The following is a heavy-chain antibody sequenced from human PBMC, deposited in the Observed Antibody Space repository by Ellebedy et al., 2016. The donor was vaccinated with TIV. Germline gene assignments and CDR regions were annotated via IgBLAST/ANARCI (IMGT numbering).Heavy chain of an antibody. V-gene: IGHV4-39*01. J-gene: IGHJ6*02. Sequence: SETLSLXXTVSGGSISSSTYYWGWIRQRPGKGPEWIGNIYHTGTTFYNPSLKSRVTIFVDMSKNQFSLKLSSVTAADTAVYYCARYRSGIVVVPAHYGMDVWGQGTTVTVSS. CDR3: ARYRSGIVVVPAHYGMDV. CDR1: GGSISSSTYY. D-gene: IGHD2-2*01. CDR2: IYHTGTT.